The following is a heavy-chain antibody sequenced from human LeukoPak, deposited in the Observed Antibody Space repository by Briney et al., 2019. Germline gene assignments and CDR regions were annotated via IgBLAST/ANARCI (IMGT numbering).Heavy chain of an antibody. V-gene: IGHV4-59*01. J-gene: IGHJ5*02. CDR1: GGSISRYS. D-gene: IGHD3-3*01. CDR2: VYYSGRT. Sequence: SETLSLTCSVSGGSISRYSWNWIRQPPGKGLEWIGYVYYSGRTDSNPSLKSRVTISVDTSKNQFSLKLSSVTAADTAVYCCATRRAENAIFGEENWFDPWGQGSLVTVSS. CDR3: ATRRAENAIFGEENWFDP.